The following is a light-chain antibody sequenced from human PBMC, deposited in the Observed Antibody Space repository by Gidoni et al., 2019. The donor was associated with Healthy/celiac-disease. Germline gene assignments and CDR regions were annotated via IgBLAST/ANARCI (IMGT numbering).Light chain of an antibody. CDR3: RQRSNWGLT. CDR2: NAS. J-gene: IGKJ4*01. CDR1: QIVSSY. V-gene: IGKV3-11*01. Sequence: ILLTLSPATLSLSPGERATLSCRASQIVSSYLAWYQSKPGQAPGLLIYNASKRAPGIPARVSGSGAGTEFTLTISSLEPEEFAVYYCRQRSNWGLTFXGXTKVXIK.